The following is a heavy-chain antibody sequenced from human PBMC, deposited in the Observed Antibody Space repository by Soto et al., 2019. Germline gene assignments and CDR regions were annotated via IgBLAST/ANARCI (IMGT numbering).Heavy chain of an antibody. Sequence: GGSLRLSSAASGLTFSNYEMDWVRQAPGKGLEWVSYIGRGGTTTYYADSLKGRFTISRDNAKNSLYLQMNSLRAEDTAVYYCATRSGGGGAFDFWGQGTMVTVSS. J-gene: IGHJ3*01. CDR2: IGRGGTTT. V-gene: IGHV3-48*03. CDR1: GLTFSNYE. D-gene: IGHD3-10*01. CDR3: ATRSGGGGAFDF.